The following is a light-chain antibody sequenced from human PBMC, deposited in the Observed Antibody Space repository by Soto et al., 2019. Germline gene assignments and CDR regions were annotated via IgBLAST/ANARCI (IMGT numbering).Light chain of an antibody. CDR3: QQYGSSPGVT. CDR2: GAS. J-gene: IGKJ5*01. V-gene: IGKV3-20*01. CDR1: QSVSSGY. Sequence: IVLTQSPGTLSLSQGERGTLSCRASQSVSSGYLACYQQKPGQAPRLLIYGASSRATGIPDRFSGSGSGTDFTLTISRLEPEDFAVYYCQQYGSSPGVTFGQGTRLEIK.